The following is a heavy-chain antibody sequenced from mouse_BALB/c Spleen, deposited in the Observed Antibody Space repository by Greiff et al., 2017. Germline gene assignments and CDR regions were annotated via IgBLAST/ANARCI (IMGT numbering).Heavy chain of an antibody. V-gene: IGHV1-80*01. CDR2: IYPGDGDT. CDR3: ARTYYYGSSYVFDY. CDR1: GYAFSSYW. Sequence: QVQLQQSGAELVRPGSSVKISCKASGYAFSSYWMNWVKQRPGQGLEWIGQIYPGDGDTNYNGKFKGKATLTADKSSSTAYMQLSSLTSEDSAVYFCARTYYYGSSYVFDYWGQGTTLTVSS. J-gene: IGHJ2*01. D-gene: IGHD1-1*01.